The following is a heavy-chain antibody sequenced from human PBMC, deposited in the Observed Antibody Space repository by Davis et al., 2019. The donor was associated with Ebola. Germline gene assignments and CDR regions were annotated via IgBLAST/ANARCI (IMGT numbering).Heavy chain of an antibody. CDR1: GDSVSSNSAA. CDR2: TYYRSKWYN. CDR3: AKHGAAAGLFDY. V-gene: IGHV6-1*01. D-gene: IGHD6-13*01. J-gene: IGHJ4*02. Sequence: SQTLSLTCAISGDSVSSNSAAWNWIRQSPSRGLEWLGRTYYRSKWYNDFAVSVKSRITINPDTSKNQFSLQLNSVTPEDTAVYYCAKHGAAAGLFDYWGQGTLVTVSS.